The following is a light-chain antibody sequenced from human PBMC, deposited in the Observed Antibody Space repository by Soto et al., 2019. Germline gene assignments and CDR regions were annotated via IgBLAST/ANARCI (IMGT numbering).Light chain of an antibody. Sequence: EIVLTQSPATLSLSPGERATLSCRASQSVSSYLAWYQQKPGRAPRLLIYDASNRATGTPARFSGSGSGTDFTLTISSLEPEDFAVYYCQQRSNWPATFGQGTKVDIK. V-gene: IGKV3-11*01. CDR2: DAS. J-gene: IGKJ1*01. CDR1: QSVSSY. CDR3: QQRSNWPAT.